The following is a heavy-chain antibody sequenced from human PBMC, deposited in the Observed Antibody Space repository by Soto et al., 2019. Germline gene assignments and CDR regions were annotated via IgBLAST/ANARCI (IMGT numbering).Heavy chain of an antibody. CDR3: ASSPYYDFWSGYYENYYYYGMDV. V-gene: IGHV1-69*01. D-gene: IGHD3-3*01. J-gene: IGHJ6*02. CDR2: IIPIFGTA. CDR1: GGTFSSYA. Sequence: QVQLVQSGAEVKKPGSSVKVSCQASGGTFSSYAISWVRQAPGQGLEWMGGIIPIFGTANYAQKFQGRVTITADESTSTAYMELSSLRSEDTAVYYCASSPYYDFWSGYYENYYYYGMDVWGQGTTVTVSS.